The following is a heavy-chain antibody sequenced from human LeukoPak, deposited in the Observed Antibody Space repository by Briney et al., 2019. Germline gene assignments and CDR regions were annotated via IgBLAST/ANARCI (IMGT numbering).Heavy chain of an antibody. D-gene: IGHD3-22*01. CDR3: ARGPYSYDSSGAFDI. CDR1: GGSISSYY. J-gene: IGHJ3*02. Sequence: NPSETLSLTCTVSGGSISSYYWIWIRQPPGKGLEGMGYIYYSGSPNYNPSLKSRITISVDTSKNQFSLKLSSVTAADTAVYFCARGPYSYDSSGAFDIWGQGTMVTVSS. V-gene: IGHV4-59*08. CDR2: IYYSGSP.